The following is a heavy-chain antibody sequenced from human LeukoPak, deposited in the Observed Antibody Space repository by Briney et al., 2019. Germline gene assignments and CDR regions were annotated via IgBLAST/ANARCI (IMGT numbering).Heavy chain of an antibody. CDR2: IYPDDSDT. J-gene: IGHJ4*02. V-gene: IGHV5-51*01. Sequence: PGESPKISCKGSGYSFTNYWIGWVRQMPGKGLEWMGIIYPDDSDTKYSPSFQGQVTISVDKSISTAYLQWSSLKASDTAMYYCARRGASYFDYWGQGTLVTVSS. CDR1: GYSFTNYW. CDR3: ARRGASYFDY. D-gene: IGHD4/OR15-4a*01.